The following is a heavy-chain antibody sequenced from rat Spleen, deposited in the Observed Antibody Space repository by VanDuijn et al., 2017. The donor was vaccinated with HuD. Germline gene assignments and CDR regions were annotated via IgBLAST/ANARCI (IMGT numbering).Heavy chain of an antibody. J-gene: IGHJ2*01. D-gene: IGHD1-9*01. V-gene: IGHV2-30*01. CDR3: ARDGDNPFDY. CDR1: GFSLTSYN. Sequence: QVQLKESGPGLVQPSQTLSLTCTVSGFSLTSYNVHWVRQPTGKGLEWMGVIWTGGSTDYNSVLKSRLSISRDTSKSQVFLKMNSQQTEDIATYYCARDGDNPFDYWGQGVMVTVSS. CDR2: IWTGGST.